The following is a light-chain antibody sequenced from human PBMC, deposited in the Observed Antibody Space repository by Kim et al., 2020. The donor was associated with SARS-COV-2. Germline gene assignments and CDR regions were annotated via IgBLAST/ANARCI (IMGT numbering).Light chain of an antibody. CDR3: SSYTSSSTLEV. CDR1: SSDVGGYNY. V-gene: IGLV2-14*03. Sequence: QSITISCTGTSSDVGGYNYVSWYQQHPGKAPKLMIYDVSHRPSGVSNRFSGSKSGNTASLTISGLQAEDEADYYCSSYTSSSTLEVFGTGTKVTVL. CDR2: DVS. J-gene: IGLJ1*01.